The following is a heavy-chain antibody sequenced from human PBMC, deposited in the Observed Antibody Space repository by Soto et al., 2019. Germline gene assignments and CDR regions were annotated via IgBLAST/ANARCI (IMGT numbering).Heavy chain of an antibody. Sequence: QVQLQQWGAGLLKPSETLSLTCAVHGGSFSGYTWTWIRQSPGKGLEWIGQINAGGSANYNPSLKRRDTISVGTANSEFFLAMTSVTAADTAVYYCGRGLFSEASYSGGGYFFDFWGQGTLVTVSS. J-gene: IGHJ4*02. CDR1: GGSFSGYT. CDR2: INAGGSA. D-gene: IGHD2-15*01. V-gene: IGHV4-34*02. CDR3: GRGLFSEASYSGGGYFFDF.